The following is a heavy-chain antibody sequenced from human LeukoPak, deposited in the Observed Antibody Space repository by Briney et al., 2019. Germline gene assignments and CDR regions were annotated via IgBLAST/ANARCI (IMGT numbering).Heavy chain of an antibody. CDR2: IHDTGST. V-gene: IGHV4-59*11. J-gene: IGHJ4*02. CDR3: ARFSSGCSTSSCYLTY. CDR1: GGSLSSHY. Sequence: SETLSLTCSVSGGSLSSHYWSWIRQPPGKGLKLIGQIHDTGSTFYNPSLRGRVTISLDTSNNQFSLKLTSMTAADTAVYYCARFSSGCSTSSCYLTYWGQGTLVTVS. D-gene: IGHD2-2*01.